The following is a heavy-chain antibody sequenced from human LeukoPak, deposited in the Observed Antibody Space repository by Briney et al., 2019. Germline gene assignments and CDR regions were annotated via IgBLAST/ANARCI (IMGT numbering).Heavy chain of an antibody. CDR3: ARSGSGGWIDH. J-gene: IGHJ4*02. CDR1: GGSFSGYH. V-gene: IGHV4-34*01. Sequence: SETLSLTCAVYGGSFSGYHWSWIRQPPEKGLDWIGEITRTGRINYNPALKGRVTMSLDTSKNQFSLQLNSVTPEDTAVYYCARSGSGGWIDHWGQGTLVTVSS. D-gene: IGHD6-19*01. CDR2: ITRTGRI.